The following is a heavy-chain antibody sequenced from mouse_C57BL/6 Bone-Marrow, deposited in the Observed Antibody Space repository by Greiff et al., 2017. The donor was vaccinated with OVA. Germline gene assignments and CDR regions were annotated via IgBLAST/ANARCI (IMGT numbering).Heavy chain of an antibody. CDR3: ARKGLRRSWFAY. CDR1: GFTFSSYG. J-gene: IGHJ3*01. D-gene: IGHD2-4*01. CDR2: ISSGGSYT. V-gene: IGHV5-6*01. Sequence: EVKLVESGGDLVKPGGSLKLSCAASGFTFSSYGMSWVRQTPDKRLEWVATISSGGSYTYYPDSVKGRFTISRDNAKNTLYLQMSSLKSEDTAIYYCARKGLRRSWFAYWGQGTLVTVSA.